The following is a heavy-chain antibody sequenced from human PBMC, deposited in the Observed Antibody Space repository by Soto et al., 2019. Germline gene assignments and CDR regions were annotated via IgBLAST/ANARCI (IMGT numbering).Heavy chain of an antibody. CDR1: GGSISSGGSY. V-gene: IGHV4-31*03. D-gene: IGHD6-13*01. CDR2: IHYSGRT. J-gene: IGHJ4*02. CDR3: ARKISQQVLFF. Sequence: SETLSLTCTVSGGSISSGGSYWSWIRQHPGKGLEWMGYIHYSGRTFYNPSLKSRLTISIDTSKNQFSLKLSSVTAADTAVYYCARKISQQVLFFGGQGTLVTVSS.